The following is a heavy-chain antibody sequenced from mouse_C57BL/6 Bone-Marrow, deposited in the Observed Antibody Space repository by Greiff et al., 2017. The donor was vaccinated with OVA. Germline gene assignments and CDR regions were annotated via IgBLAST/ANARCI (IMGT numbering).Heavy chain of an antibody. Sequence: QVQLQQSGAELARPGASVKLSCKASGYTFTSYGISWVKQRPGQGLEWIGELYPRSGNTYYNEKFTGKATLTADKSSSTAYMELRSLTSEDSAVDYCARSGYDYDGGDYAMDYWGQGTSVTVSS. CDR2: LYPRSGNT. D-gene: IGHD2-4*01. CDR3: ARSGYDYDGGDYAMDY. V-gene: IGHV1-81*01. J-gene: IGHJ4*01. CDR1: GYTFTSYG.